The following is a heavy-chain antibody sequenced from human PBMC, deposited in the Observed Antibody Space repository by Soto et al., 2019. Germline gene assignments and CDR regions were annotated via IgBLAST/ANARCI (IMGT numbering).Heavy chain of an antibody. CDR1: GFTFRNYA. Sequence: GGSLRLSCAASGFTFRNYAMSWARQAPGKGLEWVSAISGSGGTTHYADSVKGRFTISRDNSKNTLYLQMNSLRVEDTAVYYCAKAPSGTSCHAFDYWGQGSLVTVS. J-gene: IGHJ4*02. D-gene: IGHD2-2*01. CDR2: ISGSGGTT. V-gene: IGHV3-23*01. CDR3: AKAPSGTSCHAFDY.